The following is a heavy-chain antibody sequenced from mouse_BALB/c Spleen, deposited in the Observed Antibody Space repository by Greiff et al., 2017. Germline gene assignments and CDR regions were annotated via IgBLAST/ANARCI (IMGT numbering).Heavy chain of an antibody. J-gene: IGHJ4*01. Sequence: EVQLQESGPELVKPGASVKISCKASGYSFTGYFMNWVMQSHGKSLEWIGRIYPYNGDTFYNQKFKGKATLTVDKSSSTAHMELRSLASEDSAVYYCAREDNPLPMDYWGQGTSVTVSS. D-gene: IGHD1-3*01. CDR1: GYSFTGYF. CDR3: AREDNPLPMDY. V-gene: IGHV1-20*02. CDR2: IYPYNGDT.